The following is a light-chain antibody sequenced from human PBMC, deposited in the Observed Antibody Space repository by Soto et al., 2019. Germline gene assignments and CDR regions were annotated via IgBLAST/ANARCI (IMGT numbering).Light chain of an antibody. CDR3: QQYGSPPLT. J-gene: IGKJ3*01. V-gene: IGKV3-20*01. CDR1: QSVSSSY. Sequence: EIVLTQSPGTLSLSPGGRATLSCRASQSVSSSYLAWYQQKPGQAPRLLIYGASGRATGIPDRFSGGESGTDFTLTISRLEPEDFAVYYCQQYGSPPLTFGPGTKVDIK. CDR2: GAS.